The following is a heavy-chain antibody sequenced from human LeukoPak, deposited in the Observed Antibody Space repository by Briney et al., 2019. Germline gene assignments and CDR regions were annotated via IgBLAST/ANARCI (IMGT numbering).Heavy chain of an antibody. CDR1: GGSISSYY. CDR3: ARARKDYDILTGCTNGNYIDY. D-gene: IGHD3-9*01. V-gene: IGHV4-59*01. Sequence: SETLSLTCTVSGGSISSYYWSWIRQPPGKGLEWIGYIYYSGSTNYNPSLKSRVTISVDTSKNQFSLKLSSVTAADTAVYYCARARKDYDILTGCTNGNYIDYWGQGTLVTVSS. J-gene: IGHJ4*02. CDR2: IYYSGST.